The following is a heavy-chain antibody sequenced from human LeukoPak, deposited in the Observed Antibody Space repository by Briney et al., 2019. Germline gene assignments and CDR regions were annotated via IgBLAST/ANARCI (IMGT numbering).Heavy chain of an antibody. D-gene: IGHD3-22*01. CDR3: ARGEDYYDSSGPTVDY. J-gene: IGHJ4*02. Sequence: PGGSLRLSCAASGFTFSSYWMSWVRQAPGKGLEWVANIKQDGSEKYYVDSVKGRFTISRDNAKNSLYLQMNSLRAEDTAVYYCARGEDYYDSSGPTVDYWGQGTLVTVSS. CDR1: GFTFSSYW. CDR2: IKQDGSEK. V-gene: IGHV3-7*01.